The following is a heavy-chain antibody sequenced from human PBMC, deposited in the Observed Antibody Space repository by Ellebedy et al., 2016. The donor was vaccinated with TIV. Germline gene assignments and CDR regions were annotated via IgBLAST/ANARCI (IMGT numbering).Heavy chain of an antibody. CDR2: AHYTGAA. CDR1: GGSVSSNSDH. D-gene: IGHD4-23*01. V-gene: IGHV4-39*07. Sequence: MPSETLSLTCAVSGGSVSSNSDHWAWIRQPPGKGLEWIGSAHYTGAAYYSPSLKSRVTISVDASKNQFSLRLISVTAADTAVYFCAKDRGHGGNVDWGQGTLVTVSS. CDR3: AKDRGHGGNVD. J-gene: IGHJ4*02.